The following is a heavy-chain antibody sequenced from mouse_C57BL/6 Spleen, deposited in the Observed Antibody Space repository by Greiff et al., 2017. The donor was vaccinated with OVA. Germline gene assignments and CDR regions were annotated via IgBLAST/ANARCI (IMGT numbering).Heavy chain of an antibody. CDR1: GFTFTAYS. V-gene: IGHV7-3*01. Sequence: DVMLVESGGGLVQPGGSLSLSCAASGFTFTAYSMSWVRQPPGKALEWLGFIRNKANGYTTEYSASVKGRFTISRDNSQSILYLQMNALRAEDSATYYCARYGAIWGLDYWGQGTTLTVSS. D-gene: IGHD4-1*01. J-gene: IGHJ2*01. CDR2: IRNKANGYTT. CDR3: ARYGAIWGLDY.